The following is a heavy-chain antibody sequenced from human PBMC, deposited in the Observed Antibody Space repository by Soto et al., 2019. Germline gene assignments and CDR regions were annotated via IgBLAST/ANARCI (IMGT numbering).Heavy chain of an antibody. CDR2: IYYSGST. Sequence: QVQLQESGPGLVEPSQTLSLTCTVSGGSISSGGYYWSWIRQHPGKGLEWIGYIYYSGSTYYNPSLKSRVTISVDTSKNQFSLKLSSVTAADTAVYYCARDSYGDYPPENWFDPWGQGTLVTVSS. J-gene: IGHJ5*02. D-gene: IGHD4-17*01. V-gene: IGHV4-31*03. CDR3: ARDSYGDYPPENWFDP. CDR1: GGSISSGGYY.